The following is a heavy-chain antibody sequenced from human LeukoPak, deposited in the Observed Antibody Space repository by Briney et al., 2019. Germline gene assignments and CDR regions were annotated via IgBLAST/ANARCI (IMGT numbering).Heavy chain of an antibody. CDR2: FDPEDGET. Sequence: ALVKVSCKVSGYTLTELSMHWVRQAPGKGLEWMGGFDPEDGETIHAQKFQGRVTMTEDTSTDTAYMELSSLRSEDTAVYYCATDPVSSATTFDYWGQGTLVTVSS. D-gene: IGHD1-1*01. J-gene: IGHJ4*02. CDR3: ATDPVSSATTFDY. V-gene: IGHV1-24*01. CDR1: GYTLTELS.